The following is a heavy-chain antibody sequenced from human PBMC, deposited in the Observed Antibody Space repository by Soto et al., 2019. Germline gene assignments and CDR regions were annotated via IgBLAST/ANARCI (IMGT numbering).Heavy chain of an antibody. CDR1: GYTFTTYG. Sequence: QVQLVQSGAEVKKPGASVKVSCKASGYTFTTYGMSWVRQAPGQGLDWMGWISTYNGNTKYAERLQGRVTMTTDTTTSTAYMELRSLRSDDTALYYCAKSLVFVDHAYMDVWGKGTTVTVSS. D-gene: IGHD2-21*01. J-gene: IGHJ6*03. CDR3: AKSLVFVDHAYMDV. CDR2: ISTYNGNT. V-gene: IGHV1-18*01.